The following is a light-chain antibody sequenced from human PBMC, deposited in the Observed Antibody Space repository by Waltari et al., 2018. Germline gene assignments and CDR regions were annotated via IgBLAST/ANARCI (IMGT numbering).Light chain of an antibody. V-gene: IGKV1-5*03. CDR2: SAS. CDR3: QQYSRFYS. J-gene: IGKJ2*03. Sequence: DIQMTPSPSTLSASVGDRVTINCRASQSISGYLAWYPQKPGKAPQLLIYSASILHTGVPSRFSGSGSGTEFTLTISGLQPDDFASYYCQQYSRFYSFGQGTNLEIK. CDR1: QSISGY.